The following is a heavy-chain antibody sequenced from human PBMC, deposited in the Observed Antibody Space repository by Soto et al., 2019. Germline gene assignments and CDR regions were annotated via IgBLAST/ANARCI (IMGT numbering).Heavy chain of an antibody. D-gene: IGHD3-16*01. CDR2: IYYSGST. J-gene: IGHJ4*02. V-gene: IGHV4-59*01. CDR3: ARGDYVWGSFPLFDY. CDR1: GGSISSYY. Sequence: SETLSLTCTVSGGSISSYYWSWIRQPPGKGLEWIGYIYYSGSTNCNPSLKSRVTISVDTSKNQFSLKLSSVTAADTAVYYCARGDYVWGSFPLFDYWGQGTLVTVSS.